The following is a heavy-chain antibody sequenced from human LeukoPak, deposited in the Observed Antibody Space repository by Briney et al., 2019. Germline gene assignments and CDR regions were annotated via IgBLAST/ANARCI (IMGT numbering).Heavy chain of an antibody. CDR1: GGSISRYY. J-gene: IGHJ4*02. CDR2: IYTSGST. V-gene: IGHV4-4*07. CDR3: ARVRGYCSGGSCAYYFDY. Sequence: SETLSLTCTVSGGSISRYYWSWIRQPAGKGLEWIGRIYTSGSTNYNPSLKSRVTMSVDTSKNQFSLELSSVTAADTAVYYCARVRGYCSGGSCAYYFDYWGQGTLVTVSS. D-gene: IGHD2-15*01.